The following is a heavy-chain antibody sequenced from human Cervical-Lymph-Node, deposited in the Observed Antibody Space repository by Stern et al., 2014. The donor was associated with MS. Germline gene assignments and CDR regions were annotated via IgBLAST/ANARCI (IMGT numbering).Heavy chain of an antibody. CDR2: IYYSGST. Sequence: QVQLQESGPGLVKPSQTLSLTCTVSGGSINSGAFYWTWIRQHPGKGLEWIGYIYYSGSTYYNVSLKSRVTISLDKVNNQFSLRLTSLTAADTAVYYCARSALVWLGESSTAGMDVWGPGTTVTVSS. CDR3: ARSALVWLGESSTAGMDV. V-gene: IGHV4-31*03. CDR1: GGSINSGAFY. D-gene: IGHD3-16*02. J-gene: IGHJ6*02.